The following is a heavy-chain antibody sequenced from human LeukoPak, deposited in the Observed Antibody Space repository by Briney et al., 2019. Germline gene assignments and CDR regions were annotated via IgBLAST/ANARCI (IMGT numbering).Heavy chain of an antibody. Sequence: GGSLRLSCAASGFTFSTFGMSWVRQAPGKGLEWVSSISSSSTYMYYADSVKGRFTISRDNAKNSLYLQMNSLRAEDTAVYYCARVYGSGSYPWNANLDYWGQGTLVTVSS. CDR3: ARVYGSGSYPWNANLDY. CDR1: GFTFSTFG. D-gene: IGHD3-10*01. CDR2: ISSSSTYM. V-gene: IGHV3-21*01. J-gene: IGHJ4*02.